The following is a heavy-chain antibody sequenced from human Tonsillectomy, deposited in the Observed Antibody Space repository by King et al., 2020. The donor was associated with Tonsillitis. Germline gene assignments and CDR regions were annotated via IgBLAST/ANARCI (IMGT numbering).Heavy chain of an antibody. D-gene: IGHD2-2*01. J-gene: IGHJ5*02. CDR1: GGSISSGGYY. CDR2: IYYSGST. Sequence: VQLQESGPGLVKPSQTLSLTCTVSGGSISSGGYYWSWIRQHPGKGLEWIGYIYYSGSTYYNPSLKSRVTISVDTSKNQFSLKLSSVTAADTAEYYCARDLRLVVPAAIHNWFDPWGQGTLVTVSS. CDR3: ARDLRLVVPAAIHNWFDP. V-gene: IGHV4-31*03.